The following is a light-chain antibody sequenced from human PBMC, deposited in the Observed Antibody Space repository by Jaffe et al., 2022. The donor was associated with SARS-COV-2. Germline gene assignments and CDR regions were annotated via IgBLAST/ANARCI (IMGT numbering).Light chain of an antibody. CDR1: QSVSTY. J-gene: IGKJ5*01. CDR2: DAS. Sequence: EIVLTQSPDTLSLSPGERAALSCRASQSVSTYLAWYQQKPGQAPRLLIYDASNRASDIPARFSGSGSGTDFTLTINSLEPEDFAVYYCQQRTNWITFGQGTRLEIK. V-gene: IGKV3-11*01. CDR3: QQRTNWIT.